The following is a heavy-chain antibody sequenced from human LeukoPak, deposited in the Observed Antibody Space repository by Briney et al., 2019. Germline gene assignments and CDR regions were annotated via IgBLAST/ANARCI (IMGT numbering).Heavy chain of an antibody. V-gene: IGHV3-53*01. CDR3: ARGYCSGGSCYAVYFDY. D-gene: IGHD2-15*01. CDR2: IYSGGST. J-gene: IGHJ4*02. CDR1: GFTVSSNY. Sequence: GGSLRLSCAASGFTVSSNYMSWVRQAPGKGLEWVSVIYSGGSTYYTDSVKGRFTISRDNSKNTVYLQMNSLRAEDTAVYYCARGYCSGGSCYAVYFDYWGQGTLVTVSS.